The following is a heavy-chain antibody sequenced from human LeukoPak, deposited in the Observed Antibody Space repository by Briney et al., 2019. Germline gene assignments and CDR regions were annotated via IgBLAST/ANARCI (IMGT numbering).Heavy chain of an antibody. Sequence: SETLSLTCAVYGRSVSASDWGWIRQPGGKWLEWVGEITHSGRTKTNPSLKSRVNISVDTSKNQFSLKLSSVAAADTAVYYCARGRGSSSWYYFDYWGQGTLVTVSS. D-gene: IGHD6-13*01. J-gene: IGHJ4*02. CDR2: ITHSGRT. CDR3: ARGRGSSSWYYFDY. V-gene: IGHV4-34*01. CDR1: GRSVSASD.